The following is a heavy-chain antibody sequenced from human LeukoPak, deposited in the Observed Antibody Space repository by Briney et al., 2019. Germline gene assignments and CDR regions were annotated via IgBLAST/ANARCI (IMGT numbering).Heavy chain of an antibody. J-gene: IGHJ6*03. D-gene: IGHD3-3*01. CDR3: ARWGYDTYYDFWSGRYYMDV. Sequence: GGSLRLSCAASGFTFSRFNMHWVRQAPGEGLEWVTFIWDDGNDKHYADSVRGRFTISRDNAKNSLYLQMNSLRAEDTAVYYCARWGYDTYYDFWSGRYYMDVWGKGTTVTVSS. CDR1: GFTFSRFN. CDR2: IWDDGNDK. V-gene: IGHV3-33*01.